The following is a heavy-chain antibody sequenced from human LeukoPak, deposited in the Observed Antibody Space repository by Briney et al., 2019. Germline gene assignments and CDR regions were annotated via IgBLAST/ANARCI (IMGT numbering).Heavy chain of an antibody. CDR3: AREAPSLTVVRGLMPFDY. D-gene: IGHD3-10*01. V-gene: IGHV1-18*01. CDR2: ISAYSVHT. J-gene: IGHJ4*02. CDR1: GYTFFSYG. Sequence: GASVKVSCKASGYTFFSYGITWVREAPGQGLEWMGWISAYSVHTKYAQSLQGRVTMTTDTSTSTAYMELRSLRSDDTAVYYGAREAPSLTVVRGLMPFDYWGQGTLVTVSS.